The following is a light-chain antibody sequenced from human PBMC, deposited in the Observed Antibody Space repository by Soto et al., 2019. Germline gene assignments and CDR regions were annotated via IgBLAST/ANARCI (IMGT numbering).Light chain of an antibody. Sequence: EIVMTQSPATLSVSPGERATLSCRASQSVSSSFLAWYQQKPGQAPRLLIYAASSRATGIPDRFSGSGSGTDFTLTISRLEPEDFAVYYCQQYGASSITFGQGTRLEI. CDR1: QSVSSSF. V-gene: IGKV3-20*01. CDR3: QQYGASSIT. CDR2: AAS. J-gene: IGKJ5*01.